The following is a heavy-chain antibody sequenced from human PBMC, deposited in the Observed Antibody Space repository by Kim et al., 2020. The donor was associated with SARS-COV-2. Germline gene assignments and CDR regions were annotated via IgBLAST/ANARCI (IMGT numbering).Heavy chain of an antibody. Sequence: SETLSLTFAVSGASLSNYYWNWIRQPPGKGLEWIGYIYYSGSTNYNPSLKSRVTISIDTSKKQFSLSLTSVTAADTAVYYCARRAFDWLGGPSWFDPWGQGTLVTVSS. D-gene: IGHD3-9*01. J-gene: IGHJ5*02. CDR1: GASLSNYY. CDR3: ARRAFDWLGGPSWFDP. V-gene: IGHV4-59*01. CDR2: IYYSGST.